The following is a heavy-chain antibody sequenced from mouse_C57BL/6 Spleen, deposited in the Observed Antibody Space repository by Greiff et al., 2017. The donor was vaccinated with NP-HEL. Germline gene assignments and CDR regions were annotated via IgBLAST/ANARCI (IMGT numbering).Heavy chain of an antibody. J-gene: IGHJ4*01. Sequence: DVMLVESGGGLVKPGGSLKLSCAASGFTFSDYGMHWVRQAPEKGLEWVAYISSGSSTIYYADTVKGRFTISRDNAKNTLFLQMTSLRSEDTAMYYWERAARGDMDDWGEGTTVTVSS. CDR1: GFTFSDYG. CDR2: ISSGSSTI. V-gene: IGHV5-17*01. CDR3: ERAARGDMDD.